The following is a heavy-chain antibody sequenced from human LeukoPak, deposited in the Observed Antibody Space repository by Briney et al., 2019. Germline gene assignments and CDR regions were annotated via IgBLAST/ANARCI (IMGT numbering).Heavy chain of an antibody. CDR1: GFTFSSYW. V-gene: IGHV3-7*01. J-gene: IGHJ5*02. CDR3: ARDHSSSWYVGYPYNWFDP. D-gene: IGHD6-13*01. CDR2: IKRDGGEK. Sequence: GGSLRLSCAASGFTFSSYWMSWVRKAPGKGLEWVANIKRDGGEKYYVDSVRGRFTISRDNAKNSLYLQMSSLRVEDTAVYYCARDHSSSWYVGYPYNWFDPWGQGTLVTVSS.